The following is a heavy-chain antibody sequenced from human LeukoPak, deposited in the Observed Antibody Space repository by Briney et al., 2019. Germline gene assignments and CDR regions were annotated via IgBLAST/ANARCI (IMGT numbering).Heavy chain of an antibody. CDR3: AKEYYYDSSGYYYFDY. J-gene: IGHJ4*02. CDR2: ISGSGGST. Sequence: GGSLRLSCAASGFTFSSYAMSWVRQAPGKGLEWVSAISGSGGSTYYADSVKGRFTISRDNSKNTLYLQMNSLRAEDTAVYYCAKEYYYDSSGYYYFDYWGQGTLVTVSS. V-gene: IGHV3-23*01. D-gene: IGHD3-22*01. CDR1: GFTFSSYA.